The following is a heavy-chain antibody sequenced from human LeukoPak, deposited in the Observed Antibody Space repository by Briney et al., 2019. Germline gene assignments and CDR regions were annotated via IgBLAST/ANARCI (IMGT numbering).Heavy chain of an antibody. CDR1: GFTVSSNY. Sequence: GGSLRLSCAASGFTVSSNYMSWVRQAPGNGLESVSVIYSGGSTYYADSVKGRFTISRDNSKNTLYLQMNSLRAEDTAVYYCARGRDDFWSGYPFYWGQGTLVTVSS. CDR2: IYSGGST. D-gene: IGHD3-3*01. CDR3: ARGRDDFWSGYPFY. V-gene: IGHV3-66*02. J-gene: IGHJ4*02.